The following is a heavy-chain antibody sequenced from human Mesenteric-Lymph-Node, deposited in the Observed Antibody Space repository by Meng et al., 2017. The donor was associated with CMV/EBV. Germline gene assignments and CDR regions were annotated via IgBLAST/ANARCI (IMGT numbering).Heavy chain of an antibody. V-gene: IGHV4-59*01. CDR2: IYYSGDT. Sequence: ESLKISCTVSGGSINSYYWTWIRQPPGKGLEWIGYIYYSGDTNYKSSLESRVTISVDTSKNQFSLQLSSVTAADTAVYYCARAGIITHAFDIWGQGTMVTVSS. J-gene: IGHJ3*02. CDR3: ARAGIITHAFDI. D-gene: IGHD3-10*01. CDR1: GGSINSYY.